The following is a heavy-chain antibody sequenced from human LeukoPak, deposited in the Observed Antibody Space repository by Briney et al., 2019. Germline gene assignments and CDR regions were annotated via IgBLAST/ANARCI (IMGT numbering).Heavy chain of an antibody. J-gene: IGHJ4*02. Sequence: GRSLRLSCAASGFTFSSYAMHWVRQAPGKGLEWVAVISYDGSNKYYADSVKGRFTISRDNSKNTLYLQMNSLRAEDTAVYYCARTGIAAAGTLGTISNWGQGTLVTVSS. D-gene: IGHD6-13*01. V-gene: IGHV3-30-3*01. CDR1: GFTFSSYA. CDR3: ARTGIAAAGTLGTISN. CDR2: ISYDGSNK.